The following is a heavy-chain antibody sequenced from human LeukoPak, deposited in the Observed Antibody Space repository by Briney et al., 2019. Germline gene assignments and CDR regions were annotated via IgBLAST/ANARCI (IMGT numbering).Heavy chain of an antibody. CDR3: AKSWALYYFDY. CDR2: ISGSGGRT. Sequence: PGGSLRLSCAAFGFTFSSYAMSWVRQAPGKGLEWVSGISGSGGRTYYADSVKGRFTISRDNSKNTLYLQMSSLRAEDTAVYYCAKSWALYYFDYWGQGTLVTVSS. CDR1: GFTFSSYA. V-gene: IGHV3-23*01. D-gene: IGHD1-26*01. J-gene: IGHJ4*02.